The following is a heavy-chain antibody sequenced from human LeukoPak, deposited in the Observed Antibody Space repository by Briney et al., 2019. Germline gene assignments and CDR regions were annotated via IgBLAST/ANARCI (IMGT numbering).Heavy chain of an antibody. V-gene: IGHV3-11*04. CDR1: GMTFKNYW. Sequence: GGSLRLSCAVSGMTFKNYWMSWVRQAPGKGLEWVSYISSVGSIIYYADSVKGRFAISRDNAKNSLSLQMNSLRAEDTAVYYCARDHYGSGSYLVWDWGQGTLVTVSS. D-gene: IGHD3-10*01. CDR2: ISSVGSII. CDR3: ARDHYGSGSYLVWD. J-gene: IGHJ4*02.